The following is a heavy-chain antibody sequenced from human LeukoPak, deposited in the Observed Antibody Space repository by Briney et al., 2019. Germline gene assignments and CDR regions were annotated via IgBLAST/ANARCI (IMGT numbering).Heavy chain of an antibody. D-gene: IGHD3-22*01. CDR1: GGSISSYY. V-gene: IGHV4-59*05. CDR3: ASLDSSGYYPNFDY. CDR2: IYYSGST. Sequence: SETLSLTCTVSGGSISSYYWSWIRQPPGKGLEWIGSIYYSGSTYYNPSLKSRVTISVDTSKNQFSLKLSSVTAADTAVYYCASLDSSGYYPNFDYWGQGTLVTVSS. J-gene: IGHJ4*02.